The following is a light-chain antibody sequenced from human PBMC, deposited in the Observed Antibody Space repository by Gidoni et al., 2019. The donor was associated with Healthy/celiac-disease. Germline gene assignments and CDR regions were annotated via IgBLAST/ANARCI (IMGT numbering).Light chain of an antibody. J-gene: IGKJ1*01. CDR3: QQRSNWWT. V-gene: IGKV3-11*01. CDR2: DAS. Sequence: EIVLTQSPATLSLSPGERATLSCRASQSVSSYLAWYHQKPGQAPRLLIYDASNRSTGIPARFSGSGSGTAFTLTLSSLEPEDFAVYYCQQRSNWWTFGQGTKVEIK. CDR1: QSVSSY.